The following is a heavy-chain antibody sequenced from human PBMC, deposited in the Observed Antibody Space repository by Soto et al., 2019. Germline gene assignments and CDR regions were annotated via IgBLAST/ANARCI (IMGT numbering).Heavy chain of an antibody. Sequence: LRLSCAASGFPFSSTDMTWVRQAPGKGLDWVSTIDGSGGTTYYADSVKGRFTISRDNSMNTVYLQMNSLRADDTALYYCAKNSGWFNTWGQGALVTVSS. D-gene: IGHD3-10*01. CDR1: GFPFSSTD. J-gene: IGHJ5*02. CDR2: IDGSGGTT. CDR3: AKNSGWFNT. V-gene: IGHV3-23*01.